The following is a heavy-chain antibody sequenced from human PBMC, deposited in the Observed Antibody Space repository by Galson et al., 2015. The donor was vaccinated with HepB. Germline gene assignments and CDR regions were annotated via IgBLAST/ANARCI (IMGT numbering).Heavy chain of an antibody. CDR2: FYYPGRT. D-gene: IGHD6-19*01. CDR1: GGSISSYY. V-gene: IGHV4-59*08. Sequence: ETLSLTCTVSGGSISSYYWSWIRQPPGKGLEWMGYFYYPGRTNYNPSLKSRVTISGDTSKNQFSLNLTSVTAADTAIYYCARLGGGGSGWFIHDYYFDYWGQGTLVTVSS. CDR3: ARLGGGGSGWFIHDYYFDY. J-gene: IGHJ4*02.